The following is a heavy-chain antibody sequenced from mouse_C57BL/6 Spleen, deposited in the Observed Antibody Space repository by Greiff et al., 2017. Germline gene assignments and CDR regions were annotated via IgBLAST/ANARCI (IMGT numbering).Heavy chain of an antibody. V-gene: IGHV1-80*01. CDR2: IYPGDGDT. J-gene: IGHJ2*01. D-gene: IGHD1-1*01. CDR1: GYAFSSYW. Sequence: VKLVESGAELVKPGASVKISCKASGYAFSSYWMNWVKQRPGKGLEWIGQIYPGDGDTNYNGKFKGKATLTADKSSSTAYMQLSSLTSEDSAVYFCARKGNYYGSSYVPFDYWGQGTTLTVSS. CDR3: ARKGNYYGSSYVPFDY.